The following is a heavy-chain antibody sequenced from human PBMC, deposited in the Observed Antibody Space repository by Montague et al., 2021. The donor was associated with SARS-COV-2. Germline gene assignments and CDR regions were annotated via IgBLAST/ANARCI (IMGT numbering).Heavy chain of an antibody. CDR1: GFIFRDYY. CDR3: ARDQGGYGTFDI. V-gene: IGHV3-11*01. CDR2: ISGSGSKT. Sequence: SLRLSCAASGFIFRDYYMTWIRQAPGKGLEWVSHISGSGSKTYYADSVKGRFTISRDTANNSVYLQMNFLGAEDTAVYYCARDQGGYGTFDIWGQGTMVTVSS. J-gene: IGHJ3*02. D-gene: IGHD5-12*01.